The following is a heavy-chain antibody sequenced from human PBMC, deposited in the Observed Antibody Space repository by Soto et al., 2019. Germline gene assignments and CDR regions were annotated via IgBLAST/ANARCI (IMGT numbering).Heavy chain of an antibody. D-gene: IGHD5-12*01. J-gene: IGHJ4*02. CDR1: GYGISRDY. CDR3: ARDPTPEYYSGYDF. Sequence: ASVKGSWKAAGYGISRDYRDWGRQTPGQGLEWIGIIHPSGGSTSYAQKFQGRVTMTRDTSTSTVYMELSSLRSEDTAVYYCARDPTPEYYSGYDFWGQGTLVTVSS. V-gene: IGHV1-46*03. CDR2: IHPSGGST.